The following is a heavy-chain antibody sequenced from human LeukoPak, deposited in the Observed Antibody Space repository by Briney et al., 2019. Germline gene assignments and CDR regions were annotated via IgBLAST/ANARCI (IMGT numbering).Heavy chain of an antibody. CDR1: GFTFSNFG. CDR3: AKKYSYGSGAGDALDI. CDR2: ISYDGSLK. Sequence: GGSLRLSCAASGFTFSNFGMHWVRQAPGKGLEWVAVISYDGSLKHYLDSAKGRFTISRDNSKSTLYLQMDSLRVEDTAVYYCAKKYSYGSGAGDALDIWGHGTLVTVSS. D-gene: IGHD3-10*01. J-gene: IGHJ3*02. V-gene: IGHV3-30*18.